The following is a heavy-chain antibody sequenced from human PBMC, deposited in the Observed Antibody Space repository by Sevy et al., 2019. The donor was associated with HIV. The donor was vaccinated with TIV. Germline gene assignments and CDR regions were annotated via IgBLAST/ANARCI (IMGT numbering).Heavy chain of an antibody. CDR2: ISYDGSNK. D-gene: IGHD1-26*01. J-gene: IGHJ4*02. CDR1: GFTFSSYA. CDR3: ARGPIVGATMGGGFDY. Sequence: GGSLRLSCAASGFTFSSYAMHWVRQAPGKGLEWVAVISYDGSNKYYADSVKGRFTISRDNSKNTLYLQMNSLRAEDTAVYYCARGPIVGATMGGGFDYWGQVTLVTVSS. V-gene: IGHV3-30-3*01.